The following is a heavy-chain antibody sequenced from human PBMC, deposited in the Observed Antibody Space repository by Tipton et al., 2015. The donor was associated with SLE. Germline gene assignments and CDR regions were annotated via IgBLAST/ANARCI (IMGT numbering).Heavy chain of an antibody. CDR1: GGSFSGYY. V-gene: IGHV4-30-2*01. J-gene: IGHJ1*01. CDR2: IYHSGST. Sequence: TLSLTCAVYGGSFSGYYWSWIRQPPGKGLEWIGYIYHSGSTYYNPSLKSRVTISVDRSKNQFSLKLSSVTAADTAVYYCARAGRDFWSGGAEYFQHWGQGTLVTVSS. CDR3: ARAGRDFWSGGAEYFQH. D-gene: IGHD3-3*01.